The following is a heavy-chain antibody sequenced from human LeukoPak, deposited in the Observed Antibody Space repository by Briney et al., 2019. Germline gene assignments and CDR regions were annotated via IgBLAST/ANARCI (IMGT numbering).Heavy chain of an antibody. J-gene: IGHJ6*02. CDR1: GFTFDDYA. CDR2: ISWNSGSI. Sequence: GGSLRLSCAASGFTFDDYAMHWVRQAPGKGLEWVSGISWNSGSIGYADSVKGRFTISGDNAKNSLYLQMNSLRAEDTALYYCAKDRGVVGATGIYYYYYYGMDVWGQGTTVTVSS. V-gene: IGHV3-9*01. CDR3: AKDRGVVGATGIYYYYYYGMDV. D-gene: IGHD1-26*01.